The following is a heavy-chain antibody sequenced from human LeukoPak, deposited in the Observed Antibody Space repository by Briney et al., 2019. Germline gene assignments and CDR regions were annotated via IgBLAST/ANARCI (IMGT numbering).Heavy chain of an antibody. CDR1: GFTFSSYA. Sequence: GGSLRLSCAASGFTFSSYAMHWVRQAPGKGLEWVAVISYDGSNKYYADSVKGRFTISRDNSKNTLYLQMNSLRAEDTAVYYCAQGSGSYYVYDYWGQGTLVTVSS. D-gene: IGHD3-10*01. CDR3: AQGSGSYYVYDY. V-gene: IGHV3-30*04. CDR2: ISYDGSNK. J-gene: IGHJ4*02.